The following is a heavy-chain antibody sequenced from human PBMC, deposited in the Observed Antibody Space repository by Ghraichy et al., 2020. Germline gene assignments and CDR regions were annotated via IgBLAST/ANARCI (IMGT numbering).Heavy chain of an antibody. CDR2: IKSKTDGGTT. CDR3: TSPGGFNYYDSSGTWYFDY. J-gene: IGHJ4*02. CDR1: GFTFSNAW. D-gene: IGHD3-22*01. Sequence: GGSLRLSCAASGFTFSNAWMSWVRQAPGKGLEWVGRIKSKTDGGTTDYAAPVKGRFTISRDDSKNTLYLQMNSLKTEDTAVYYCTSPGGFNYYDSSGTWYFDYWGQGTLVTVSS. V-gene: IGHV3-15*01.